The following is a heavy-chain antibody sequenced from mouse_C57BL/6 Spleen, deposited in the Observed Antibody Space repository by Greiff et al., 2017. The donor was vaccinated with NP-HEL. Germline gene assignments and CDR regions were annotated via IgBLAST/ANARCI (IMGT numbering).Heavy chain of an antibody. CDR2: ITPSDSET. D-gene: IGHD1-1*01. CDR1: GYTFTSDW. V-gene: IGHV1-61*01. CDR3: ARSTTVVATDWYFDV. J-gene: IGHJ1*03. Sequence: QVHLQQPGAELVRPGSSVKLSCKASGYTFTSDWMVWVKQGPGQGLEWSGNITPSDSETHYNQKFRDKATVTVDNSSSTAYMQLSSLTSEDSAVYYCARSTTVVATDWYFDVWGTGTTVTVSS.